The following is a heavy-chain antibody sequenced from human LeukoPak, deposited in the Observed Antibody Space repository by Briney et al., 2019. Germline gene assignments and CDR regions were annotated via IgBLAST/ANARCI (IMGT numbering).Heavy chain of an antibody. CDR1: GGTFSSYA. D-gene: IGHD3-22*01. J-gene: IGHJ4*02. CDR3: ARVAYYYDSSGYYLDY. CDR2: IIPIFGTA. V-gene: IGHV1-69*13. Sequence: ASVKVSCKASGGTFSSYAISWVRQAPGQGLEWMGGIIPIFGTANYAQKSQGRVTITADESTSTAYMELSSLRSEDTAVYYCARVAYYYDSSGYYLDYWGQGTLVTVSS.